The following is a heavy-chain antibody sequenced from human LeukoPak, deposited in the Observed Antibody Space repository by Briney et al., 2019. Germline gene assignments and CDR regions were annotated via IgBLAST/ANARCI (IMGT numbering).Heavy chain of an antibody. CDR2: MNPTSGNT. D-gene: IGHD3-22*01. CDR1: GYTFTIYD. CDR3: ARGRSMWYYDSSGYYTMSSEYNWFDP. J-gene: IGHJ5*02. Sequence: ASVTVSCKASGYTFTIYDINWVRQATGQGLEWMGWMNPTSGNTAYAQKFQGRVTITSNTSISTAYMELSSLRSEDTAVYYCARGRSMWYYDSSGYYTMSSEYNWFDPWGQGTLVTVSS. V-gene: IGHV1-8*03.